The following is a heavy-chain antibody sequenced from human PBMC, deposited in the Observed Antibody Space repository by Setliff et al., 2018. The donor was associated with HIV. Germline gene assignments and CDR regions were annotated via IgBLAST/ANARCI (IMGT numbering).Heavy chain of an antibody. CDR1: GYTFTSDY. J-gene: IGHJ3*01. D-gene: IGHD2-21*02. CDR2: INSFNAIT. Sequence: ASVKVSCKASGYTFTSDYIHWVRQAPGQGLEWMGWINSFNAITNYADSVRGRFTISRDNAKNSLYLQMSSLRAEDTAVYYCAREVTSFEAFDLWGQGTMVTVS. V-gene: IGHV1-18*04. CDR3: AREVTSFEAFDL.